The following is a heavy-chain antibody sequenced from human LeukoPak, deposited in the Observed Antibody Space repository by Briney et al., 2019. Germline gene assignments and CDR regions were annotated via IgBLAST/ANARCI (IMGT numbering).Heavy chain of an antibody. CDR1: GGSISSSSYY. J-gene: IGHJ4*02. D-gene: IGHD3-9*01. CDR2: IYYSGST. CDR3: ARTKPNYDILTGYLSPFDY. V-gene: IGHV4-39*01. Sequence: PSETLSLTCTVSGGSISSSSYYWGWIRQPPGKGLEWIGSIYYSGSTYYNPSLKSRVTIPVDTSKNQFSLKLSSVTAADTAVYYCARTKPNYDILTGYLSPFDYWGQGTLVTVSS.